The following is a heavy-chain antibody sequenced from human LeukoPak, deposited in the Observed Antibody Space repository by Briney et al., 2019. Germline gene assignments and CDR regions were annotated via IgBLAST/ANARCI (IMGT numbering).Heavy chain of an antibody. D-gene: IGHD6-13*01. CDR2: IYYSGST. J-gene: IGHJ4*02. CDR3: ARRAGYTGSWYEY. CDR1: SGSVNSGSYY. V-gene: IGHV4-61*01. Sequence: SETLSLTCTVSSGSVNSGSYYWNWIRQPPGKGLEWIGNIYYSGSTNYNPSLKSRVTISVDTAKNQLSLKLSSVTAADTAVYYCARRAGYTGSWYEYWGQGTLVTVSS.